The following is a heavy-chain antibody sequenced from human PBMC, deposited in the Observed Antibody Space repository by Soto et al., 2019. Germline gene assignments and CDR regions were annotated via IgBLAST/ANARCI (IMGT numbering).Heavy chain of an antibody. J-gene: IGHJ4*02. CDR1: GGSISSGDYY. CDR2: IYYRGST. V-gene: IGHV4-61*08. CDR3: ARDGNEENPYFDY. Sequence: SETLSLTCTVSGGSISSGDYYWSWIRQPPGKGLEWIGYIYYRGSTSYNPSLESRVTISVDTTKKQFSLKLTSVTAADSAVYYCARDGNEENPYFDYWGQGILVTVSS.